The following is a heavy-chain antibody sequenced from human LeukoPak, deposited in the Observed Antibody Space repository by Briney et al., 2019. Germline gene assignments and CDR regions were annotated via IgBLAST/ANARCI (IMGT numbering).Heavy chain of an antibody. Sequence: GGSLRLSCAASGFTFSSYAMTWVRQAPGKGLEWVSYISSSSSTIYYADSVKGRFTISRDNAKNSLYLQMNSLRAEDTAVYYCARILMGTTIDYWGQGTLVTVSS. CDR2: ISSSSSTI. J-gene: IGHJ4*02. D-gene: IGHD1-26*01. V-gene: IGHV3-48*01. CDR1: GFTFSSYA. CDR3: ARILMGTTIDY.